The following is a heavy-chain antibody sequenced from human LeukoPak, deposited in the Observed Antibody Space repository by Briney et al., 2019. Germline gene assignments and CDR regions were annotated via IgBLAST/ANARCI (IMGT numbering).Heavy chain of an antibody. V-gene: IGHV4-39*07. CDR2: VYYSGTT. D-gene: IGHD3-22*01. J-gene: IGHJ4*02. CDR3: ARAPHFFDSSGSRYYFDY. Sequence: PPETLSLTCSVSGGSISLSYYYWGWIRQPPGKALEWIGSVYYSGTTSYNPSLKSRVTISVDMSKNHFSLRLSSVTAADTAMYYCARAPHFFDSSGSRYYFDYWGQGALVTVSS. CDR1: GGSISLSYYY.